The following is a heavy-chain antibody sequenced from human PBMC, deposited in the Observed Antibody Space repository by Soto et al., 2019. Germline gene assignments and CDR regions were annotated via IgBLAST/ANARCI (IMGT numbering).Heavy chain of an antibody. CDR1: GFTFSNHW. J-gene: IGHJ4*02. V-gene: IGHV3-7*01. CDR2: IKQDGGET. D-gene: IGHD3-16*01. CDR3: VRDGMNTFEGVILSDY. Sequence: EVQLVESGGGLVQPGGSLRLSCAASGFTFSNHWMSWVRHVPGKGLEWVANIKQDGGETHYVDSVRGRFTISRDNAKNSLYLQMNSLRAEDTALYYCVRDGMNTFEGVILSDYWGQGALVTVSS.